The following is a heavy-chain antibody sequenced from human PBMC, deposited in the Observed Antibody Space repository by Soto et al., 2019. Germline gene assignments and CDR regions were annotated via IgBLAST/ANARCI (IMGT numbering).Heavy chain of an antibody. D-gene: IGHD1-7*01. CDR3: ASHKPQSGTTPWGYYYGMDV. V-gene: IGHV1-69*06. J-gene: IGHJ6*02. Sequence: AVKVSCKASGGTFSSYAISWVRQAPGQGLEWMGGIIPIFGTANYAQKFQGRVTITADKSTSTAYMELSSLRSEDTAVYYCASHKPQSGTTPWGYYYGMDVWGQGTTVTVSS. CDR2: IIPIFGTA. CDR1: GGTFSSYA.